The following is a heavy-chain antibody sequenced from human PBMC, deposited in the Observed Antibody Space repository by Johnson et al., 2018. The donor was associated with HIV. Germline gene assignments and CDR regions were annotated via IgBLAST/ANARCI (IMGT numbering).Heavy chain of an antibody. Sequence: VQLVESGGGVVQPGRSLRLSCAASEFTFSDYYMNWIRQAPGKGLEWVSYISSSGSTIYYADSVKGRFTISRDIAKNSLYLQMNSLRAEDTAVYYCARDETITGDGAFDIWGQGTMVTVSS. CDR1: EFTFSDYY. J-gene: IGHJ3*02. CDR2: ISSSGSTI. CDR3: ARDETITGDGAFDI. V-gene: IGHV3-11*04. D-gene: IGHD7-27*01.